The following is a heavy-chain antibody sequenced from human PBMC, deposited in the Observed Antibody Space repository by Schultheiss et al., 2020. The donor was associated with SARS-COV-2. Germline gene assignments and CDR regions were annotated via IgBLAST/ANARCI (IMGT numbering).Heavy chain of an antibody. D-gene: IGHD6-19*01. CDR1: GYTFTSYG. CDR2: ISAYNGNT. Sequence: ASVKVSCKASGYTFTSYGISWVRQAPGQGLEWMGWISAYNGNTNYAQKFQGRVTITADESTSTAYMEVSSLRFEDTAVYFCARGVPVTGTSLDDWGQGTLVTVSS. V-gene: IGHV1-18*01. CDR3: ARGVPVTGTSLDD. J-gene: IGHJ4*02.